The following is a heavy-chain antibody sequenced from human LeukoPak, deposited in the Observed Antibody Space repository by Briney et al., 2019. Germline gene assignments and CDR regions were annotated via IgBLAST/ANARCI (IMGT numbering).Heavy chain of an antibody. Sequence: SETLSLTCTASGGSISSYYWSWIRQPPGKGLEWIGYIYYSGSTNYNPSLKSRVTISVDTSKNQFSLKLSSVTAADTAVYYCAREGLRDAFDIWGQGTMVTVSS. V-gene: IGHV4-59*01. CDR3: AREGLRDAFDI. CDR2: IYYSGST. J-gene: IGHJ3*02. CDR1: GGSISSYY.